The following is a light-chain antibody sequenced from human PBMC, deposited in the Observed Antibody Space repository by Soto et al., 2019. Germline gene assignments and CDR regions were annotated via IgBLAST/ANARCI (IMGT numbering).Light chain of an antibody. CDR1: QIIVTY. V-gene: IGKV1-39*01. J-gene: IGKJ5*01. CDR3: QQTYSTPIT. CDR2: GAS. Sequence: DVLVTQSPSSLSAPVGDRVTITCRASQIIVTYLSWYQQRPGKAPTLLIYGASTLQRGVPSRFSGSGSGTDFTLTINSLQPEDSATYYCQQTYSTPITFGRGTQLEIK.